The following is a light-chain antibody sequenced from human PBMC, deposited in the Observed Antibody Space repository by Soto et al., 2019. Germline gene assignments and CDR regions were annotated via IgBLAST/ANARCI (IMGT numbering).Light chain of an antibody. V-gene: IGKV3-11*01. CDR2: DAS. CDR3: QHRHN. Sequence: EIVLTQSPATLSLSPGERATLSCRASQCVSSDFAWYQQKPGQAPRLLIYDASNRATGIPARFSGSGSGTDFTLTISSLEPEDFAVYYCQHRHNFGPGTKVDIK. CDR1: QCVSSD. J-gene: IGKJ3*01.